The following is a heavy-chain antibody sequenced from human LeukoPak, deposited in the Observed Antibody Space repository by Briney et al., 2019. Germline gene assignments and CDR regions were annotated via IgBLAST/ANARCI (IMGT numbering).Heavy chain of an antibody. D-gene: IGHD3-3*01. CDR3: ARFKGYDFWSGYPSNVDV. J-gene: IGHJ6*04. CDR1: GGSISSYY. CDR2: IYYSGST. V-gene: IGHV4-59*01. Sequence: PSETLSLTCTVSGGSISSYYWSWIRQPPGKGLEWIGYIYYSGSTNYNPSLKSRVTISVDTSKNQFSLKLSSVTAADTAVYYCARFKGYDFWSGYPSNVDVWGKGTTVTVSS.